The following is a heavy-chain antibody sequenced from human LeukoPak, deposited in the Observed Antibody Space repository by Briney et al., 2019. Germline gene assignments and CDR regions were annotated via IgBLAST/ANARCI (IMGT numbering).Heavy chain of an antibody. CDR2: ISYDGSNK. D-gene: IGHD3-22*01. V-gene: IGHV3-30*04. CDR1: GFTFSSYA. CDR3: ARDLTRYYYESSGSFGY. J-gene: IGHJ4*02. Sequence: GGSLRLSCAASGFTFSSYAMHWVRQAPGKGLEWVAVISYDGSNKYYADSVKGRFTISRDKSKNTLYLQMNSLRAEDTAVYYCARDLTRYYYESSGSFGYWGQGTLVTVSS.